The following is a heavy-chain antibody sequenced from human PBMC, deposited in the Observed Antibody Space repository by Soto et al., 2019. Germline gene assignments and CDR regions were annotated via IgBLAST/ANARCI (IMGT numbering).Heavy chain of an antibody. CDR2: IYYSGST. CDR3: ASLRVGATSRQGWFDP. J-gene: IGHJ5*02. V-gene: IGHV4-59*08. D-gene: IGHD1-26*01. Sequence: QVQLQESGPGLVKPSETLSLTCTVSGGSISSYYWSWIRQPPGKGLEWIGYIYYSGSTNYNPSLKSRVTISVDTSKNQFSLKLSSVTAADTAVYYCASLRVGATSRQGWFDPWGQGTLVTVSS. CDR1: GGSISSYY.